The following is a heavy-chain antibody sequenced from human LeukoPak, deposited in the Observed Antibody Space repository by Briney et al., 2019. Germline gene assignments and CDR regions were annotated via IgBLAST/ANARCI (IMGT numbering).Heavy chain of an antibody. V-gene: IGHV4-30-4*08. D-gene: IGHD3-3*01. CDR2: IYYSGST. CDR1: GGSISSGDYY. CDR3: AGGGVVISSLDY. Sequence: PSETLSLTCTVSGGSISSGDYYWSWIRQPPGKGLEWIGYIYYSGSTYYNPSLKSRVTISVDTSKNQFSLKLSSVTAADTAVYYCAGGGVVISSLDYWGQGTLVTVSS. J-gene: IGHJ4*02.